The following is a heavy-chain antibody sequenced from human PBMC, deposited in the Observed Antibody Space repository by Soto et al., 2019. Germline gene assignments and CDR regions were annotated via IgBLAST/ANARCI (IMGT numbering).Heavy chain of an antibody. CDR2: IYYSGST. CDR3: ARPPTATLDAFDI. V-gene: IGHV4-39*01. CDR1: GGSITSSSYY. Sequence: PAETLSLTCTVSGGSITSSSYYWGWIRQPPGKGLEWIGSIYYSGSTYYNPSLKSRVTISVDTSKSQFSLKLNSVTAADTSVYYCARPPTATLDAFDIWGQGTMVTV. J-gene: IGHJ3*02. D-gene: IGHD1-26*01.